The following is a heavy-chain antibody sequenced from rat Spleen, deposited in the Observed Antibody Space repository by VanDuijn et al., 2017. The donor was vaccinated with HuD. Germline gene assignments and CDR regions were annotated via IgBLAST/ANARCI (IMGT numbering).Heavy chain of an antibody. CDR1: GFSLTSYT. J-gene: IGHJ3*01. CDR3: SRGWGRFAY. Sequence: QVQLKESGPGLVQPSQTLSLTCTVSGFSLTSYTISWVRQPPGKGLEWIAAMLTGGNTYYNPALKSRLSISRDTSKSQVFFKMDILQTGDTAMYFCSRGWGRFAYWGQGTLVTVSS. V-gene: IGHV2-6*01. CDR2: MLTGGNT.